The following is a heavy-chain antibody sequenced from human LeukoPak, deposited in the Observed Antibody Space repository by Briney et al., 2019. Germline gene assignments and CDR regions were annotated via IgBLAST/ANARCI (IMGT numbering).Heavy chain of an antibody. CDR2: ISVYNANT. CDR1: GYTFTSYG. Sequence: ASVKVSCKASGYTFTSYGISWARQAPGQGLEWMGWISVYNANTNYAQKLQGRVTMTTDTSTSTVYMELRSLRFDDTAVYYCAYSSAPDVFDIWGQGTMVTVSS. CDR3: AYSSAPDVFDI. J-gene: IGHJ3*02. D-gene: IGHD6-19*01. V-gene: IGHV1-18*01.